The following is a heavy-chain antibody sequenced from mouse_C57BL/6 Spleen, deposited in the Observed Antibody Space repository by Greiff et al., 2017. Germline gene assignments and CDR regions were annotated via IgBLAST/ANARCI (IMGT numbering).Heavy chain of an antibody. CDR3: ASFYYGYDGFAY. CDR1: GYSFTGYF. J-gene: IGHJ3*01. D-gene: IGHD2-2*01. Sequence: VQLQQSGPELVKPGDSVKISCKASGYSFTGYFMNWVMQSHGKSLEWIGRINPYNGDTFYNQKFKGKATLTVDKSSSTAHMELRSLTSEDSAVYYCASFYYGYDGFAYWGQGTLVTVSA. V-gene: IGHV1-20*01. CDR2: INPYNGDT.